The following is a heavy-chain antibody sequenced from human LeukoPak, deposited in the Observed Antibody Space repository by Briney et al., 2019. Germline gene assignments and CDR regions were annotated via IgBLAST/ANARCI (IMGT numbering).Heavy chain of an antibody. CDR2: ISSSSSYI. Sequence: GGSLGLSCAASGFTFSSYSMNRVRQAPGKGLEWVSSISSSSSYIYYADSVKGRFTISRDNAKNSLYLQMNSLRAEDTAVYYCATTMIVVVTPDAFDIWGQGTMVTVSS. D-gene: IGHD3-22*01. V-gene: IGHV3-21*01. CDR1: GFTFSSYS. J-gene: IGHJ3*02. CDR3: ATTMIVVVTPDAFDI.